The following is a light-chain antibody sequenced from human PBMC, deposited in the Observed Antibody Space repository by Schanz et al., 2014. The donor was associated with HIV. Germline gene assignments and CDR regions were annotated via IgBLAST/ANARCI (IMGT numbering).Light chain of an antibody. V-gene: IGLV2-8*01. Sequence: QSALTQPRSVSGSPGQSVTISCTGTSSDVGDYNFVSWYQHHPAEPPKLIIYEVNKRPSGVPNRFSGSKSGNTASLTVSGLQADDEADYYCSSFAGNNKLLFGGGTKLTVL. CDR1: SSDVGDYNF. CDR2: EVN. J-gene: IGLJ2*01. CDR3: SSFAGNNKLL.